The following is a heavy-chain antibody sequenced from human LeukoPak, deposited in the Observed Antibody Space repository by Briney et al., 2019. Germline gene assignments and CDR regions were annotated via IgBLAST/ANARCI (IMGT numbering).Heavy chain of an antibody. CDR1: GGSISSGDYY. V-gene: IGHV4-30-4*01. CDR2: IYYSGST. J-gene: IGHJ4*02. D-gene: IGHD2-2*01. Sequence: SETLSLTCTVSGGSISSGDYYWSWIRQPPGKGLEWIGYIYYSGSTYYNPSLKSRVTISVDTSKNQFSLKLSSVTAADTAVYYCARARQDIVVVPADFDYWGQGTLVTVSS. CDR3: ARARQDIVVVPADFDY.